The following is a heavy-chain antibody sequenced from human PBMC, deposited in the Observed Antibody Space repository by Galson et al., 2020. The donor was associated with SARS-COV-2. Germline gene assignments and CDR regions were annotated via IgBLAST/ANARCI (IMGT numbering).Heavy chain of an antibody. CDR2: ISHSGGT. V-gene: IGHV4-30-2*01. CDR1: GTSISSASYS. J-gene: IGHJ3*02. CDR3: ARLHYGEYAPEAFDI. Sequence: SETLSLTCAVSGTSISSASYSWNWIRQPPGKGLEWTGYISHSGGTYYNPSLKSRVTISGDRSKNQFSLRLSSVTAADTAVYYCARLHYGEYAPEAFDIWGPGTRVTVAS. D-gene: IGHD4-17*01.